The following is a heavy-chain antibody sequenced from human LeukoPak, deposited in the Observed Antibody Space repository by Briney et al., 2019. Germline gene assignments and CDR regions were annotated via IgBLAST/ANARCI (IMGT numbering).Heavy chain of an antibody. CDR3: ARGLYYMDV. V-gene: IGHV4-59*08. Sequence: SETLSLTCGVSGGAITNYYWNWIRQAPGKGLEWLGYIYYTGSTTYNPSLKSRVTISVDTSKNQFSLKLSSVTAADTAVYYCARGLYYMDVWGKGTTVTVSS. J-gene: IGHJ6*03. CDR2: IYYTGST. CDR1: GGAITNYY.